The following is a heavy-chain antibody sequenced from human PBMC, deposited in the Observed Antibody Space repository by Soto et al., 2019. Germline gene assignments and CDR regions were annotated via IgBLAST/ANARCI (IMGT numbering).Heavy chain of an antibody. CDR1: GFTFSTYS. Sequence: EVQLVESGGGLVQPGGSLRLSCAASGFTFSTYSMNWVRQAPGKGLEWVSYISSSSGTIHYADSVKGRFTISRDNAKNSLYLQMNSLRDEDTAVYYCARDVSNYYDSSGYFFCWGQGTLVTVSS. CDR2: ISSSSGTI. J-gene: IGHJ4*02. V-gene: IGHV3-48*02. D-gene: IGHD3-22*01. CDR3: ARDVSNYYDSSGYFFC.